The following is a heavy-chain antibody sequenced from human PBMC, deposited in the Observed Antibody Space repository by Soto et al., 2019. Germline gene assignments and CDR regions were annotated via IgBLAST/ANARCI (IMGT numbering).Heavy chain of an antibody. CDR1: GGSISGAAYY. J-gene: IGHJ5*02. CDR3: ARDTGFSGGYNWFDP. D-gene: IGHD3-16*01. V-gene: IGHV4-31*03. Sequence: QVQLQESGPGLLKPSQTLSLTCTVSGGSISGAAYYWSWIRHLPGKGLEWIGYIYYTGTTYYRPSLESRVTISLHTSKNQFSLKLTSLTAADTAVYYCARDTGFSGGYNWFDPWGQGTLVTVSS. CDR2: IYYTGTT.